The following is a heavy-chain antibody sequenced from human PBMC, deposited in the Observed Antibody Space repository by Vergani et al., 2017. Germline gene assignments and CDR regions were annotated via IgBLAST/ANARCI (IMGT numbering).Heavy chain of an antibody. J-gene: IGHJ4*02. V-gene: IGHV4-61*02. D-gene: IGHD2-2*01. Sequence: QVQLQESGPGLVKPSQTLSLTCTVSGGSISSGSYYWSWIRQPAGKGLEWIGRLYTSGSTNYNPSLKSRVTISVDTSKNQFSLKLSSVTAADTAVYYCARSPDIVVVPAAQAEDYWGQGTLVTVSS. CDR1: GGSISSGSYY. CDR2: LYTSGST. CDR3: ARSPDIVVVPAAQAEDY.